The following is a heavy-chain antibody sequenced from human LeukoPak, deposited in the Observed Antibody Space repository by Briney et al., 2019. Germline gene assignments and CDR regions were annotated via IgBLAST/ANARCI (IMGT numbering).Heavy chain of an antibody. CDR2: ISGSGGST. CDR1: GFTFSSYA. V-gene: IGHV3-23*01. CDR3: AKDTGVGIQLSGRVFGWFDP. Sequence: GGSLRLSCAASGFTFSSYAMSWVRQAPGKGLEWVSAISGSGGSTYYADSVKGRFTISRDNSKNTLYLQMNSLRAEDTAVYYCAKDTGVGIQLSGRVFGWFDPWGQGTLVTVSS. D-gene: IGHD5-18*01. J-gene: IGHJ5*02.